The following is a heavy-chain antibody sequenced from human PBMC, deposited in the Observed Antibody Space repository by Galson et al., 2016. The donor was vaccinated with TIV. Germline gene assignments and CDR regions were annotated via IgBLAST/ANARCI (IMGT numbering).Heavy chain of an antibody. V-gene: IGHV7-4-1*02. D-gene: IGHD3-9*01. CDR1: GYTFSIYG. CDR3: ASVRYGNYYGVDV. CDR2: INTATGDL. Sequence: SVKVSCKASGYTFSIYGMNWVRQAPGQGLEWMGWINTATGDLTYAQGFTGRFVFSSDTSVSTTYLQISSLKAEDTAVYYCASVRYGNYYGVDVWGQGTTVTVSS. J-gene: IGHJ6*02.